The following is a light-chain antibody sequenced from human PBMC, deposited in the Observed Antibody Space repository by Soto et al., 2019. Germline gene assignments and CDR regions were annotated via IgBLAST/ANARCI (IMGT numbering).Light chain of an antibody. V-gene: IGKV3-20*01. CDR3: QQYGSSPTWT. CDR2: GAS. CDR1: QSVSSSY. Sequence: IVLTQSPCTLSWSPGERPTLSWTASQSVSSSYLAWYQQKPGQAPRLLIYGASSRATGIPDRFSGSGSGTDFTLTISRLEPEDFAVYYCQQYGSSPTWTFGQGTKVDIK. J-gene: IGKJ1*01.